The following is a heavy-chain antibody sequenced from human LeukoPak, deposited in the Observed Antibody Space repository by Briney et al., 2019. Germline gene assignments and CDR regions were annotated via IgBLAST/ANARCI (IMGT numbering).Heavy chain of an antibody. V-gene: IGHV1-46*01. CDR1: GYTFTGYY. J-gene: IGHJ4*02. CDR3: AREGSISTVQIDY. CDR2: LNPSGGTT. D-gene: IGHD2-21*01. Sequence: ASVKVSCKASGYTFTGYYMNWVRQAPEQGLEWMGVLNPSGGTTTYAQKFQGRVTMTRDTSTSTVYMELSSLRSEDTAVYYCAREGSISTVQIDYWGQGTLVTVSP.